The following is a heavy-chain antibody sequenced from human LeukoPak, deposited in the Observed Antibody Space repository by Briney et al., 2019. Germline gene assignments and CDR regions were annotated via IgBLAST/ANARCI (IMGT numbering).Heavy chain of an antibody. CDR3: ATSETGTTKGSWFDP. Sequence: SETLSLTCTVSGGSISSGGYYWSWIRQHPGKGLEWIGHIYYSGSTYYNPSLKSRVTISVDTSKNQFSLKLSSVTAADTAVYYCATSETGTTKGSWFDPWGQGTLVTVSS. J-gene: IGHJ5*02. CDR1: GGSISSGGYY. CDR2: IYYSGST. D-gene: IGHD1-7*01. V-gene: IGHV4-31*03.